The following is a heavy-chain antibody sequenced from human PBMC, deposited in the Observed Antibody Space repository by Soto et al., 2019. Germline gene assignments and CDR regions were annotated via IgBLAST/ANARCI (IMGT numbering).Heavy chain of an antibody. CDR2: IYHSGST. D-gene: IGHD6-19*01. J-gene: IGHJ4*02. Sequence: QVQLQESGPGLVKPSGTLSLTCAVSGGSISSSNWWSWVRQPPGKGLEWIGEIYHSGSTNYNPSPKRPVHISGNQSKDPVPLKPGPVARADPAGEYCAGVGGCTFDYWGQGTLVTVSS. V-gene: IGHV4-4*02. CDR3: AGVGGCTFDY. CDR1: GGSISSSNW.